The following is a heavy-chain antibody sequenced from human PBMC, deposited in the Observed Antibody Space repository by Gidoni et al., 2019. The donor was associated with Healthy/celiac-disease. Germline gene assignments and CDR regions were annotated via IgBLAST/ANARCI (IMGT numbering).Heavy chain of an antibody. Sequence: EVQLVQSGAEVKKPGESLKISGKGSGYSFTSYWIGWVRQMPGKGLEWMGIIYPGDSDTRYSPSFQGQVTISADKSISTAYLQWSSLKSSDTAMYYCARWRGRSSSSGTGFDPWGQGTLVTVSS. CDR3: ARWRGRSSSSGTGFDP. CDR1: GYSFTSYW. CDR2: IYPGDSDT. J-gene: IGHJ5*02. V-gene: IGHV5-51*01. D-gene: IGHD6-6*01.